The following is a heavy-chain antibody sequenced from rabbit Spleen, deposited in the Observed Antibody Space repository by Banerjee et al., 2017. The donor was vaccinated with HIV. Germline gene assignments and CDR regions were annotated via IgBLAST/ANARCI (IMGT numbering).Heavy chain of an antibody. Sequence: QEQLVESGGGLVQPAGSLTLTCTAFGFFSRSVFWIYWVRQAPGKGLEWIGTIFGGSTGTIDYASWAKGRFTITKTSSTTVTLQMTSLTAADTATYFCARDVDFWGQGTLVTVS. CDR1: GFFSRSVFW. CDR2: IFGGSTGTI. J-gene: IGHJ6*01. CDR3: ARDVDF. V-gene: IGHV1S45*01.